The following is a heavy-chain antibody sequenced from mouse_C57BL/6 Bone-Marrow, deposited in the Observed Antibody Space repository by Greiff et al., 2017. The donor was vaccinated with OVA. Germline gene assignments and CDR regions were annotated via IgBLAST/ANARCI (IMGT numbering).Heavy chain of an antibody. CDR3: VRQELKGPWFAY. CDR2: IRSKSNNYAT. J-gene: IGHJ3*01. Sequence: EVKLEESGGGLVQPKGSLKLSCAASGFSFNTYAMNWVRQAPGKGLEWVARIRSKSNNYATYYADSVKDRFTISRDDSESMLYLQMNNLKTEDTAMYYCVRQELKGPWFAYWGQGTLVTVSA. V-gene: IGHV10-1*01. D-gene: IGHD1-3*01. CDR1: GFSFNTYA.